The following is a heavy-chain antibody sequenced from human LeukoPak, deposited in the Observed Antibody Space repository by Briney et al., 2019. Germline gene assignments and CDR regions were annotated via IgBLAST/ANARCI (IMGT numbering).Heavy chain of an antibody. CDR2: IYYSGST. CDR1: GGFISSGGYY. J-gene: IGHJ4*02. CDR3: ASLAAAGSYFDY. D-gene: IGHD6-13*01. Sequence: KSSQTLSLTCTVSGGFISSGGYYWSWIRQHPGKGLEWIGYIYYSGSTYYNPSLKSRVTISVDTSKDQFSLKLSSVTAADTAVYYCASLAAAGSYFDYWGQGTLVTVSS. V-gene: IGHV4-31*03.